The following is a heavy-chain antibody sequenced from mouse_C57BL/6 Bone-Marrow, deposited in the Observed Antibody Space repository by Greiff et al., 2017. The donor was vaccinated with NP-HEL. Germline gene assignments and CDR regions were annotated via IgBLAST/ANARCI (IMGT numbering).Heavy chain of an antibody. CDR2: INPSSGYT. V-gene: IGHV1-7*01. J-gene: IGHJ2*01. CDR3: ARSRWLLRSGLAY. CDR1: GYTFTSYW. Sequence: QVQLKQSGAELAKPGASVKLSCKASGYTFTSYWMHWVKQRPGQGLEWIGYINPSSGYTKYNQKFKDKATLTADKSSSTAYMQLSGLAYEDTAVYYCARSRWLLRSGLAYWGQGTTLTVSS. D-gene: IGHD2-3*01.